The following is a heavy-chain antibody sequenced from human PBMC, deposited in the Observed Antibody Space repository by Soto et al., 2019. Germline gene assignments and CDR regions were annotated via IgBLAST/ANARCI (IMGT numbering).Heavy chain of an antibody. Sequence: SETLSLTCVVSGGSLSDYFWSRIRQPPGMALEWIGEINHLGSINYNPSLKSRVTMSVDTSKSQFSLTLNSVTAADTATYYCARGGISHWAYFYYMDVWDRGTTVTVSS. J-gene: IGHJ6*03. CDR1: GGSLSDYF. V-gene: IGHV4-34*01. D-gene: IGHD2-21*01. CDR3: ARGGISHWAYFYYMDV. CDR2: INHLGSI.